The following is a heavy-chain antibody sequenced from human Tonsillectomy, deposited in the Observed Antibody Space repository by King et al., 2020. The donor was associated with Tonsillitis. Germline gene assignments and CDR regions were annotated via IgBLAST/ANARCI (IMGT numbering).Heavy chain of an antibody. CDR2: VNPSTGGT. J-gene: IGHJ4*02. Sequence: QLVQSGAEVKKPGASVRVSCQASGYIFTDYYIHWVRQAPGQGLEWMGCVNPSTGGTTYPQKFRGRVTMTSDTSISTAYMELSSLRSDDTAVYFCGGAYCGYNCSPRFDFWGQGTLVTVSS. CDR3: GGAYCGYNCSPRFDF. CDR1: GYIFTDYY. V-gene: IGHV1-2*02. D-gene: IGHD2-21*01.